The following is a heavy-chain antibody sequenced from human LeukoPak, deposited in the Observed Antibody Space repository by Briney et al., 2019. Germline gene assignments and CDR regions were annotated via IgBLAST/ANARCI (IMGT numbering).Heavy chain of an antibody. CDR1: GFTFSSYA. D-gene: IGHD6-13*01. V-gene: IGHV3-23*01. Sequence: PAGGSLRLSCAASGFTFSSYAMTWVRQAPGKGLEWVSTIRATAGTTYYEDSVKGRFTISRDNSKNTQWLQMNSLRVEDTAVYYCTKGGYTTYFDYWGQETLVTVSS. J-gene: IGHJ4*02. CDR2: IRATAGTT. CDR3: TKGGYTTYFDY.